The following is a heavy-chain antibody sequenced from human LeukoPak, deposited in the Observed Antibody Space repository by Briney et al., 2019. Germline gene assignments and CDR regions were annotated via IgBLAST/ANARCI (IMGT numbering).Heavy chain of an antibody. CDR1: GFTFSNYA. D-gene: IGHD2-15*01. V-gene: IGHV3-23*01. Sequence: GGSLRLSCAASGFTFSNYAVSWVRQAPGKGLEWVSAINHNADSVKGRFTSSRDNSKKMLYLEMNSLRAEDTAVYYCASTGYCRGGSCPFDYWGQGILVTVSS. J-gene: IGHJ4*02. CDR3: ASTGYCRGGSCPFDY. CDR2: INH.